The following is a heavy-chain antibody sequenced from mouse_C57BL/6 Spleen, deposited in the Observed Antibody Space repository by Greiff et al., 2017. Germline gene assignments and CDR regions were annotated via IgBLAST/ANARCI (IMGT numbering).Heavy chain of an antibody. CDR2: IYPGSGST. J-gene: IGHJ4*01. V-gene: IGHV1-55*01. D-gene: IGHD1-1*01. CDR1: GYTFTSYW. CDR3: ARRGTTDLYYAMDY. Sequence: QVQLQQPGAELVKPGASVKMSCKASGYTFTSYWITWVKQRPGQGLEWIGDIYPGSGSTNYNEKFKSKATLTVDTSSSTAYMQLSSLTSEDSAVYYCARRGTTDLYYAMDYWGQGTSGTVSS.